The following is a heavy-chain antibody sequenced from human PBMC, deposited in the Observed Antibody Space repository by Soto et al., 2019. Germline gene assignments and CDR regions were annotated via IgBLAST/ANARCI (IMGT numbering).Heavy chain of an antibody. D-gene: IGHD4-4*01. Sequence: PSETLSLTCAVSGGSISSYNWWSWVRQPPGKGLEWIGEIYHSGNTNYNPSLKSRVTISVDKSKNQLSLKLSSVTAADTAVYYCARGSSYSNYYYYGMDVWGQGTTVTVSS. V-gene: IGHV4-4*02. J-gene: IGHJ6*02. CDR2: IYHSGNT. CDR1: GGSISSYNW. CDR3: ARGSSYSNYYYYGMDV.